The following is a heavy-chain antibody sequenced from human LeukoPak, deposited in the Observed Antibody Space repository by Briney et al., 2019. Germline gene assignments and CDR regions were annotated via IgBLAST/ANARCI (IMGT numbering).Heavy chain of an antibody. D-gene: IGHD6-13*01. CDR1: GFTFKSYG. Sequence: GRSLRLSCVASGFTFKSYGMHWVRQAPGKGLEWVAIIWYDGSNKYYADFVKGRFTTSRDNSKNTLYLQMNSLRADDTAVYYRARVSGYSGTWYVDYWGQGTLVTVSS. CDR3: ARVSGYSGTWYVDY. J-gene: IGHJ4*02. CDR2: IWYDGSNK. V-gene: IGHV3-33*01.